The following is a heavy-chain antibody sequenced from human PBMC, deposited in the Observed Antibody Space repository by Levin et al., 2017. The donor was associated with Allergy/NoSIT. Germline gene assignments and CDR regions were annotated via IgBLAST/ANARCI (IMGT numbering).Heavy chain of an antibody. CDR1: GFTFSSYA. J-gene: IGHJ4*02. D-gene: IGHD3-3*01. CDR2: ISYDGSNK. Sequence: GGSLRLSCAASGFTFSSYAMHWVRQAPGKGLEWVAVISYDGSNKYYADSVKGRFTISRDNSKNTLYLQMNSLRAEDTAVYYCAREFGEGEADYWGQGTLVTVSS. CDR3: AREFGEGEADY. V-gene: IGHV3-30-3*01.